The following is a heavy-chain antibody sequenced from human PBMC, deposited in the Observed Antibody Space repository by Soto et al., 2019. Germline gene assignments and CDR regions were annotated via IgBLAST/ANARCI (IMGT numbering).Heavy chain of an antibody. CDR1: GFTFSSYG. CDR2: ISYDGSNK. J-gene: IGHJ4*02. Sequence: GGSLRLSCAASGFTFSSYGMHWVRQAPGKGLEWVAVISYDGSNKYYADSVKGRFTISRDNSKNALYLQMNSLRAEDTAVYYCAKDHTMGALDYWGQGXLVTVSS. V-gene: IGHV3-30*18. CDR3: AKDHTMGALDY. D-gene: IGHD1-26*01.